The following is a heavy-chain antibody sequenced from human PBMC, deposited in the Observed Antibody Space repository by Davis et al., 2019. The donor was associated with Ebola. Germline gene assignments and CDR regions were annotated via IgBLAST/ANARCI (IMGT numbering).Heavy chain of an antibody. J-gene: IGHJ4*02. D-gene: IGHD3-16*01. V-gene: IGHV3-74*01. Sequence: GESLKISCAASGFSFNTYWMHWVRQAPGKGLVWVARIDSDASSRSYADSVNGRFTISRDNAKNMAYLQMNSLGAEDTAIYYCARINYGGDCWGEGTLVTVSS. CDR1: GFSFNTYW. CDR2: IDSDASSR. CDR3: ARINYGGDC.